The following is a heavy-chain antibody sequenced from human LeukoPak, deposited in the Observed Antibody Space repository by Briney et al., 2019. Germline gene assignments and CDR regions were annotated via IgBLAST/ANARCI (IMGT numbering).Heavy chain of an antibody. V-gene: IGHV4-59*08. D-gene: IGHD1-26*01. CDR1: GASISNYY. J-gene: IGHJ4*02. CDR2: IYYSGTT. Sequence: SETLSLTCTVSGASISNYYCSWIRHSLGKGLEWIGYIYYSGTTNYNPSLKSRVTISVDTSKNQFSLKLTSVTAADTAVYYCARSGSYGGHFDNWGQGTLVTVSS. CDR3: ARSGSYGGHFDN.